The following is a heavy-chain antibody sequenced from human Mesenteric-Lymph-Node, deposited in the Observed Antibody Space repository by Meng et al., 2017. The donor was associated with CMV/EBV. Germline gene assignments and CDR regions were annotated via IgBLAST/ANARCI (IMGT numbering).Heavy chain of an antibody. CDR1: GYTFTGYY. J-gene: IGHJ6*02. Sequence: ASVKVSCKASGYTFTGYYMHWVRQAPGQGLEWMGWINPNSGGTNYAQKFQGRVTMTRDTSISTAYMELSRLRSEDTAVYYCATRPGKIRPTSGHYYYGMDVWGQGTTVTVSS. V-gene: IGHV1-2*02. CDR2: INPNSGGT. CDR3: ATRPGKIRPTSGHYYYGMDV. D-gene: IGHD2-2*01.